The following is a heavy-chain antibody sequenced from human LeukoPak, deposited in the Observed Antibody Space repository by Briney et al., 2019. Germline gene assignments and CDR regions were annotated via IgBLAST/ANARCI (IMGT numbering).Heavy chain of an antibody. J-gene: IGHJ4*02. CDR2: INTNTGNP. V-gene: IGHV7-4-1*02. Sequence: ASVKVSCKASGGTFSSYAISWVRQAPGQGLEWMGWINTNTGNPTYAQGFTGRFVFSLDTSVSTAYLQISSLKAEDTAVYYCARGTRSLVPAPEIDYWGQGALVTVSS. CDR3: ARGTRSLVPAPEIDY. CDR1: GGTFSSYA. D-gene: IGHD2-2*01.